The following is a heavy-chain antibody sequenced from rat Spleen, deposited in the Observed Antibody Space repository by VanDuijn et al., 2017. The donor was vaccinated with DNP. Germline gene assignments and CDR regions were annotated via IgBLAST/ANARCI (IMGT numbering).Heavy chain of an antibody. Sequence: EVKLVESGGGLVQPGRSLKLSCTGSGFIFHDYWMGWVRQTPGKGLEWIGEINADSRTINYSPSLKDKFTISRDNAQNTLFLQMSKVGSEDTATYYCATGILRIVGWFTYWGQGTLVTVSS. V-gene: IGHV4-2*01. CDR1: GFIFHDYW. J-gene: IGHJ3*01. CDR2: INADSRTI. D-gene: IGHD1-6*01. CDR3: ATGILRIVGWFTY.